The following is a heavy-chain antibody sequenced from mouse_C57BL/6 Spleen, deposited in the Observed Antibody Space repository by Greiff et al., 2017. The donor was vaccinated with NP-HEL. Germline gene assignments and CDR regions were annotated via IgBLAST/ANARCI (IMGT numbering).Heavy chain of an antibody. CDR2: INPSSGYT. V-gene: IGHV1-4*01. Sequence: QVQLQQSGAELARPGASVKMSCKASGYTFTSYTMHWVKQRPGQGLEWIGYINPSSGYTKYNQKFKDKATLTADKSSSTAYMQLSSLTSEDSAVYYCANPYDYDGAWFAYWGQGTLVTVSA. J-gene: IGHJ3*01. D-gene: IGHD2-4*01. CDR3: ANPYDYDGAWFAY. CDR1: GYTFTSYT.